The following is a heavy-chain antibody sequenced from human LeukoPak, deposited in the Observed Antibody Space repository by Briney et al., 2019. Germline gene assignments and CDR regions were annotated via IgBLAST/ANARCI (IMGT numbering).Heavy chain of an antibody. J-gene: IGHJ4*02. V-gene: IGHV3-23*01. CDR1: GFSFSSYD. CDR2: VSASGGST. CDR3: AEGGFTAVGDFDY. Sequence: GGSLRLSCAASGFSFSSYDMSWVRQAPGKGLKWVSTVSASGGSTYYADSVKGRFTISRDNSKNTLYLQMNSLRAEDTAVYYCAEGGFTAVGDFDYWGQGTLVTVSS. D-gene: IGHD3-16*01.